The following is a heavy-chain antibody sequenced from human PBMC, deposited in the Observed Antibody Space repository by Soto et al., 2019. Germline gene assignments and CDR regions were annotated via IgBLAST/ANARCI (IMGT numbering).Heavy chain of an antibody. D-gene: IGHD3-10*01. Sequence: ASVKVSCKTSGYTFSTYDINWVRQAPGQGLEWMGWMNPNSGDTGYAQKFLGRLTMTRDSSIRTVYMEPSSLNSEDTAVYYCARVNYYGSGSYQDFFYFYALDVWGQGTTVTVSS. CDR3: ARVNYYGSGSYQDFFYFYALDV. CDR2: MNPNSGDT. CDR1: GYTFSTYD. V-gene: IGHV1-8*01. J-gene: IGHJ6*02.